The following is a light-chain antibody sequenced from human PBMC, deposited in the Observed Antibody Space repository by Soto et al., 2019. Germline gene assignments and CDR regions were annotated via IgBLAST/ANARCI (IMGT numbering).Light chain of an antibody. J-gene: IGKJ5*01. CDR2: GAS. CDR1: QSVSSN. CDR3: QQYNNWPPIT. V-gene: IGKV3-15*01. Sequence: EIVVTQSPATLPVSPGERAILSCMASQSVSSNLAWYQQKPGQAPRLLIYGASTRDTGIPARFSGSGSGTEFTLTISSLQSEDFAVYYCQQYNNWPPITFGQGTRLEIK.